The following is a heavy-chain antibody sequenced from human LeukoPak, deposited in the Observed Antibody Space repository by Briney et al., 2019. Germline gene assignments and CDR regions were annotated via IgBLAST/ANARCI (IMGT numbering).Heavy chain of an antibody. J-gene: IGHJ4*02. CDR2: IRQDGNEK. Sequence: GGSLRLSCAASGFTFSNHWMSWVRQAPGKGLEWVANIRQDGNEKKYVDSVKGRFTISRDNAKNTLYLQMNSLRAEDTAVYYCARSRIVGALGYWGQGTLVTVSS. D-gene: IGHD1-26*01. CDR1: GFTFSNHW. CDR3: ARSRIVGALGY. V-gene: IGHV3-7*01.